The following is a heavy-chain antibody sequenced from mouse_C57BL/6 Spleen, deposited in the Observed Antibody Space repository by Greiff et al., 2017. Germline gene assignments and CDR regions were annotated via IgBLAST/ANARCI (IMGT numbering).Heavy chain of an antibody. D-gene: IGHD1-1*01. CDR3: ARLPITTVVATDYAMDY. CDR1: GYTFTSYG. CDR2: IYPRSGNT. J-gene: IGHJ4*01. V-gene: IGHV1-81*01. Sequence: VQLVESGAELARPGASVKLSCKASGYTFTSYGISWVKQRTGQGLEWIGEIYPRSGNTYYNETFKGKATLTADKSSSTAYMELRSLTSEDSAVYFCARLPITTVVATDYAMDYWGQGTSVTVSS.